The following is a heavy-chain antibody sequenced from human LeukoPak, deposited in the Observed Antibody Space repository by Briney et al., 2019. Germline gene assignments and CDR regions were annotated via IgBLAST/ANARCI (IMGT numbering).Heavy chain of an antibody. CDR2: ISWNSGSI. V-gene: IGHV3-9*01. J-gene: IGHJ4*02. Sequence: GGSLRLSCAASGFTFDDYAMHWVRQGPGKGLEWVSCISWNSGSIDYADSVKGRFTISRDHAKNSLYLQMNSLRAEDTALYYCAKGTYYYDSSGYYYFDYWGQGTLVTVSS. CDR1: GFTFDDYA. CDR3: AKGTYYYDSSGYYYFDY. D-gene: IGHD3-22*01.